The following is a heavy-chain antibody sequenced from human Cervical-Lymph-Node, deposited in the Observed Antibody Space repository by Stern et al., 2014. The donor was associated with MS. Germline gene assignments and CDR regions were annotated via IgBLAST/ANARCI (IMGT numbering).Heavy chain of an antibody. CDR2: INPSGAT. Sequence: VHLGESGSEVKKPGASVKVSCKASEYTHNNYLIHWVRQAPGQRPDWMGVINPSGATNYAQKVQDRVTMTTDASTSTFYMELSRLRSEDTAVYYCAVRYCSGGRCYSVPDVWGQGTTVIVSS. D-gene: IGHD2-15*01. V-gene: IGHV1-46*02. CDR3: AVRYCSGGRCYSVPDV. CDR1: EYTHNNYL. J-gene: IGHJ6*02.